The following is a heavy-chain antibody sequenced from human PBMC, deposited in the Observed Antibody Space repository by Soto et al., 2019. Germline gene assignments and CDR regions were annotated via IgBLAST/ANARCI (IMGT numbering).Heavy chain of an antibody. V-gene: IGHV1-69*02. CDR3: ATPFQPTQCVGGVRYPDNWFDP. Sequence: QVQLVQSGAEVKEPGSSVKVSCRAPGGTLNSFSITWLRQAPGQGLEWMGRIIPMFGIANYAQRFQDRITITADKSSSTAYMELKSRRPEDTAVYYCATPFQPTQCVGGVRYPDNWFDPWGQGTLVTVS. J-gene: IGHJ5*02. CDR1: GGTLNSFS. D-gene: IGHD2-21*02. CDR2: IIPMFGIA.